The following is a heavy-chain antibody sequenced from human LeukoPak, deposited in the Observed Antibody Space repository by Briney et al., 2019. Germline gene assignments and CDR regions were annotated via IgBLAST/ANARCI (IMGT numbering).Heavy chain of an antibody. Sequence: PGGSLRLSCAASGFTFSSYGMHWVRQAPGKGLEWVAVIWYDESNKYYADSVKGRFTISRDNSKNTLYLQMNSLRAEDTAVYYCATGGRWLQFGWFDPWGQGTLVTVSS. J-gene: IGHJ5*02. CDR3: ATGGRWLQFGWFDP. D-gene: IGHD5-24*01. CDR1: GFTFSSYG. CDR2: IWYDESNK. V-gene: IGHV3-33*01.